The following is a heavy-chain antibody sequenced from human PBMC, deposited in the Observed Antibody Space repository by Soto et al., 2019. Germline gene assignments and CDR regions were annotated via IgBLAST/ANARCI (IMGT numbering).Heavy chain of an antibody. CDR2: ISGSGVST. D-gene: IGHD3-3*01. Sequence: PGGSLRLSCAASGFTFSSYAMSWVRQAPGKGLEWVSAISGSGVSTYYVDSVKGRFTISRDNSKNTLYLQMNSLRAEVTAVYFCAKDPILTRADAFDIWGQGTMVTVSS. CDR3: AKDPILTRADAFDI. J-gene: IGHJ3*02. V-gene: IGHV3-23*01. CDR1: GFTFSSYA.